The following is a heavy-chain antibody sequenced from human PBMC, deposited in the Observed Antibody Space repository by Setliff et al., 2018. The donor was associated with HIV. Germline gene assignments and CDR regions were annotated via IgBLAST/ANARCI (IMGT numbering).Heavy chain of an antibody. D-gene: IGHD3-22*01. J-gene: IGHJ3*02. Sequence: ASVKVSCKASGYTLTSYGISWVRQAPGQGLEWMGWISAYNGNTNYAQKVQGRVTMTTDTFTSTAYMELRCLRSDDTAVYYCATRSYDSRGYLRSRVSGSAFDIWGQGTMVTVSS. CDR2: ISAYNGNT. CDR3: ATRSYDSRGYLRSRVSGSAFDI. CDR1: GYTLTSYG. V-gene: IGHV1-18*01.